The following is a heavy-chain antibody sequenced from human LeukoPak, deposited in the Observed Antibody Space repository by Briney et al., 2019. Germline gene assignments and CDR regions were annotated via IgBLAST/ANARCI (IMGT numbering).Heavy chain of an antibody. CDR1: GGTFSSYA. V-gene: IGHV1-69*13. CDR2: IIPIFGTA. Sequence: GASVTVSFKASGGTFSSYAISWVRQAPGQGLEWMGGIIPIFGTANYAQKFQGRVTITADESTSTAYMALSSLRSEDTAVYYCATVAVAGKAHEGDYWGQGTLVTVSS. D-gene: IGHD6-19*01. CDR3: ATVAVAGKAHEGDY. J-gene: IGHJ4*02.